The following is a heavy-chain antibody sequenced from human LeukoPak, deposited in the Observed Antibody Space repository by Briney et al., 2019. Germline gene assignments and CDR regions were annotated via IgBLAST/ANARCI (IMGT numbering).Heavy chain of an antibody. J-gene: IGHJ3*02. CDR3: ARDIVARGSI. D-gene: IGHD5-12*01. Sequence: ASVKVSCKASGYTFTGYYMHWVRQAPGQGLEWMGGIIPIFGTANYAQKFQGRVTITADESTSTAYMELSSLRAEDTAVCYCARDIVARGSIWGQGTMVTVSS. CDR2: IIPIFGTA. V-gene: IGHV1-69*13. CDR1: GYTFTGYY.